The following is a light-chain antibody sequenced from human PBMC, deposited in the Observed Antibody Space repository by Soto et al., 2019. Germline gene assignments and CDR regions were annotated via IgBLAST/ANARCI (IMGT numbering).Light chain of an antibody. CDR2: GNT. CDR1: SSDIGSNT. Sequence: QSVLTQPPSASGTPGQRVTISCSGSSSDIGSNTVNWYQQFPETAPKLLIYGNTRRSSGVPDRFSGSKSGTSASLAISGLQSEDEADYYCAAWDDSLNVVVFGGGTKVTVL. V-gene: IGLV1-44*01. J-gene: IGLJ2*01. CDR3: AAWDDSLNVVV.